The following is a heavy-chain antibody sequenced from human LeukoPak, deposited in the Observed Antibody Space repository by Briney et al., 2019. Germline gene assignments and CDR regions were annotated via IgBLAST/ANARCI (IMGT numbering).Heavy chain of an antibody. Sequence: GRSLRLSCAASGFTFSSYGMHWVRQAPGKGLEWVAVIWYDGSNKYYADSVKGRFTISRDNSKTTLYLQMNSLRAEDTAIYYCAKGSPTKRNWFDPWGQGTLVTVSS. V-gene: IGHV3-33*06. CDR2: IWYDGSNK. CDR1: GFTFSSYG. CDR3: AKGSPTKRNWFDP. D-gene: IGHD1-26*01. J-gene: IGHJ5*02.